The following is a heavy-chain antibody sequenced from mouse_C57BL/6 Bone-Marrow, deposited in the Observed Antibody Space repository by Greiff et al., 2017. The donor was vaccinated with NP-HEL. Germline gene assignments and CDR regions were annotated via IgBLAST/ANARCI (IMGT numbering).Heavy chain of an antibody. D-gene: IGHD1-1*01. CDR1: GFNIKDDY. Sequence: EVKLVESGAELVRPGASVKLSCTASGFNIKDDYMHWVKQRPEQGLEWIGWIDPENGDTEYASKFQGKATITADTSSNTAYLQLSSLTSEDTAVYYCTTHYGSSSYYFDYWGQGTTLTVSS. V-gene: IGHV14-4*01. CDR3: TTHYGSSSYYFDY. J-gene: IGHJ2*01. CDR2: IDPENGDT.